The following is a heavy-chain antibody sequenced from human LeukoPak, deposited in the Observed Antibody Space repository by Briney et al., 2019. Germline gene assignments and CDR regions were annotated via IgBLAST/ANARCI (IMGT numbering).Heavy chain of an antibody. V-gene: IGHV4-59*01. Sequence: NSSETLSLTCTVSGGSISSYYWSWIRQPPGKGLEWIGYIYYSGSTNHNPSLKSRVTISVDTSKNQFSLKLSSVTAADTAVYYCARAFLDYYDSSGYYHDAFDIWGQGTVVTVSS. CDR2: IYYSGST. J-gene: IGHJ3*02. D-gene: IGHD3-22*01. CDR1: GGSISSYY. CDR3: ARAFLDYYDSSGYYHDAFDI.